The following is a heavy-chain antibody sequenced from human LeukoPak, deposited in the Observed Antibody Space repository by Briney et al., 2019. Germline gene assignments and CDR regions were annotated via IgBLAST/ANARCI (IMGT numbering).Heavy chain of an antibody. CDR1: GFTFSSYA. D-gene: IGHD6-13*01. CDR2: ISYDGSNK. V-gene: IGHV3-30-3*01. CDR3: AKDGGYSSDY. Sequence: GGSLRLSCAASGFTFSSYAMHWVRQAPGKGLEWVAVISYDGSNKYYADSVKGRFTISRDNSKNTLYLQMNSLRAEDTAVYYCAKDGGYSSDYWGQGTLVTVSS. J-gene: IGHJ4*02.